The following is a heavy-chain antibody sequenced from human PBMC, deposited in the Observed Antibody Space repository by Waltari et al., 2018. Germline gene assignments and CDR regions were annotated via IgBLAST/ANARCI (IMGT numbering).Heavy chain of an antibody. J-gene: IGHJ5*02. CDR2: INHSGRT. CDR3: ARGSYSRHPTNRDYWFDP. D-gene: IGHD6-13*01. V-gene: IGHV4-34*01. CDR1: GGSFSGYY. Sequence: QVQLQQWGAGLLKPSETLSLTCAVYGGSFSGYYWSWIRQPPGKGLEWIGEINHSGRTNYTPSLRSRVTISVDTSKNQFSLKLSSVTAADTAVYYCARGSYSRHPTNRDYWFDPWGQGTLVTVSS.